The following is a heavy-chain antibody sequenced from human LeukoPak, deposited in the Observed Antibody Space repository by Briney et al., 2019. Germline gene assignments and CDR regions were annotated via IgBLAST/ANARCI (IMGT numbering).Heavy chain of an antibody. CDR3: ARGIPLHRRYFDL. CDR1: GGSFSGYY. D-gene: IGHD1-14*01. V-gene: IGHV4-34*01. Sequence: RPSETLSLTCAVYGGSFSGYYWSWIRQPPGKGLEWIGEINHSGSTNYNPSLKSRVTISVDTSKDQFSLKLSSVTAADTAVYYCARGIPLHRRYFDLWGRGTLVTVSS. CDR2: INHSGST. J-gene: IGHJ2*01.